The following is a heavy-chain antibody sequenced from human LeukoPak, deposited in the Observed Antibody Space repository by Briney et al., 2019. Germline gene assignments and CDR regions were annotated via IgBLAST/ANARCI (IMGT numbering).Heavy chain of an antibody. Sequence: PGGSLRLSCAGSGFIFNNCAMHWVRQPPGKGLEWVSGISWNSGSIDYADSVKGRFTISRDNANNSLYLQMNSLRVEDTAFYYCAKDNRRHYTSGPNPDSLHWGQGALVTVSS. CDR2: ISWNSGSI. J-gene: IGHJ4*02. CDR1: GFIFNNCA. D-gene: IGHD6-19*01. CDR3: AKDNRRHYTSGPNPDSLH. V-gene: IGHV3-9*01.